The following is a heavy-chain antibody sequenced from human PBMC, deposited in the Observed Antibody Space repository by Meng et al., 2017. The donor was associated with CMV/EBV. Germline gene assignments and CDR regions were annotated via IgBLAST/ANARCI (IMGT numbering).Heavy chain of an antibody. CDR3: ARSGVANFWFDP. CDR1: GGTFSSYA. V-gene: IGHV1-69*05. CDR2: IIPIFGTA. Sequence: SVKVSCKASGGTFSSYAISRVRQAPGQGLEWMGGIIPIFGTANYAQKFQGRVTITTDESTSTAYMELSSLRSEDTAVYYCARSGVANFWFDPWGQGTLVTVSS. D-gene: IGHD1-1*01. J-gene: IGHJ5*02.